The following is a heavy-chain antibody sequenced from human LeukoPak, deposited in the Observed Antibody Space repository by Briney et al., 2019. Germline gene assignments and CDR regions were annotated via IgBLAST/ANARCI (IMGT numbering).Heavy chain of an antibody. V-gene: IGHV4-31*03. D-gene: IGHD5-24*01. Sequence: SETLSLTRTVSGGSISSGGYYWSWIRQHPGKGLEWIGYIYYSGSTYYNPSLKSRVTISVDTSKNQFSLKLSSVSAADTAVYYCARGGGDVYNVFDYWGQGTLVTVSS. CDR3: ARGGGDVYNVFDY. J-gene: IGHJ4*02. CDR1: GGSISSGGYY. CDR2: IYYSGST.